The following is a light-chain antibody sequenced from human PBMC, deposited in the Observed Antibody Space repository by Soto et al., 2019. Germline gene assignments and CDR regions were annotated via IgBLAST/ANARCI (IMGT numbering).Light chain of an antibody. J-gene: IGKJ1*01. CDR3: QQYDSYSSGP. V-gene: IGKV1-5*01. CDR2: DAS. CDR1: QTVNTW. Sequence: DIQMTQSPSTLSASVGDRVTITCRASQTVNTWLAWYQQKPGKAPKVLIFDASSLKTGVPSRFSGSGSGTEFTLHISNLQPDDFATYYCQQYDSYSSGPFGQGTKVEIK.